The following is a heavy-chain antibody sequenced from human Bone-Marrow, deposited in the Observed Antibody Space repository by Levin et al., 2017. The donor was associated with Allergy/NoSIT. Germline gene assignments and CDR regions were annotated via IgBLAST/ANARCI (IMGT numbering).Heavy chain of an antibody. CDR2: LYSGGPT. D-gene: IGHD3-3*01. CDR3: ARDEPDTYYDLWSGSSAGWIS. Sequence: GESLKISCAASGFTVSSCYMYWVRQAPGKGLEWVSVLYSGGPTFYADSVKGRFTISRDNSKNTLYLQMNSLRTEDTAVYYCARDEPDTYYDLWSGSSAGWISWGQGTLVTVSS. V-gene: IGHV3-66*01. CDR1: GFTVSSCY. J-gene: IGHJ5*02.